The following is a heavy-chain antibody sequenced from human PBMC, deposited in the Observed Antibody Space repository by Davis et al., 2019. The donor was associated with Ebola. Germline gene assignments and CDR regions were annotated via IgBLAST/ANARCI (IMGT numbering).Heavy chain of an antibody. J-gene: IGHJ6*02. CDR2: ISTYNGNT. V-gene: IGHV1-18*01. Sequence: ASVKVSCKASGYSFTDDGISWVRQAPGQGLEWMGWISTYNGNTNYAQKFQGWVTMTRDTSISTAYMELSRLRSDDTAVYYCARGGSRGGMDVWGQGTTVTVSS. CDR1: GYSFTDDG. CDR3: ARGGSRGGMDV. D-gene: IGHD3-10*01.